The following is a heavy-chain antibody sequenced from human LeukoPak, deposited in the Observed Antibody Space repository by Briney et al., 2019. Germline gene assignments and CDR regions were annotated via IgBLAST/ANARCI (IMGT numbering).Heavy chain of an antibody. J-gene: IGHJ4*02. Sequence: PSETLSLTCTVSGGSISSGSYSWTWIRQPPGKGLEWIGYIYYSGSTYYNPSLKSRVTISVDTSKNQFSLKLSSVTAADTAVYFCARYDYDDYVLDYWGQGTWSPSPQ. CDR2: IYYSGST. CDR3: ARYDYDDYVLDY. CDR1: GGSISSGSYS. D-gene: IGHD4-17*01. V-gene: IGHV4-30-4*07.